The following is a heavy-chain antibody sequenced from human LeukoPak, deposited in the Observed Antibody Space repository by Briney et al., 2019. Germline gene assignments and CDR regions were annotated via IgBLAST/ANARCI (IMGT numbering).Heavy chain of an antibody. V-gene: IGHV4-59*01. CDR1: GGSISSYY. J-gene: IGHJ4*02. D-gene: IGHD3-22*01. Sequence: PSETLSLTCTVSGGSISSYYWSWIRQPPGKGLEWIGNIYFSGRTNYNPSLKSRATISKDTSKHLFSLRLSSVTAADAAVYYCARSYYDSSGYYSRSDYWDQGTLVTVSS. CDR3: ARSYYDSSGYYSRSDY. CDR2: IYFSGRT.